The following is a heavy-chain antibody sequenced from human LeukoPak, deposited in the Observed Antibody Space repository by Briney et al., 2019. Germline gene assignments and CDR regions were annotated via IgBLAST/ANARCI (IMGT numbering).Heavy chain of an antibody. D-gene: IGHD6-13*01. Sequence: GGSLRLSCAASGFTFDDYAMHWVRQAPGKGLEWVSLISGDGGSTYYADSVKGRFTISRDNSKNSLYLQMNSLRTEDTALYYCAKGRKPYSSSWIDYWGQGTLVTVSS. J-gene: IGHJ4*02. CDR3: AKGRKPYSSSWIDY. CDR2: ISGDGGST. CDR1: GFTFDDYA. V-gene: IGHV3-43*02.